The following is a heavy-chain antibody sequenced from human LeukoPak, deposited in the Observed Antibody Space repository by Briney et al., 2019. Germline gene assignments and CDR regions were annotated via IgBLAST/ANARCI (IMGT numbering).Heavy chain of an antibody. V-gene: IGHV4-38-2*02. J-gene: IGHJ4*02. CDR2: LYHSGTT. CDR3: VVLPAY. D-gene: IGHD3-16*02. Sequence: SETLSLTCTVSGFSISSDYYWGWIRQPPGKGLEWIGSLYHSGTTYKNPSLKNRVTISVDMSKNQFSLKLSSVIAADTAVYYCVVLPAYWGQGTLVTVSS. CDR1: GFSISSDYY.